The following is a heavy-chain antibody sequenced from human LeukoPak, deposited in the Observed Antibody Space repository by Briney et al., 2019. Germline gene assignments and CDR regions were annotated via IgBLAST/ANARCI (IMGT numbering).Heavy chain of an antibody. CDR3: ARGGSHLGFCNNTSCPIYPAGGYSYIDV. V-gene: IGHV1-2*02. Sequence: ASVKVSCKASGYTFTGYYMHWVRQAPGQGLEWMGWINPNSGGTKFAQKFQGRVTMTWDMSITTAYMELSRLRSDDTAVYYCARGGSHLGFCNNTSCPIYPAGGYSYIDVWGKGTTVTVSS. J-gene: IGHJ6*03. CDR1: GYTFTGYY. D-gene: IGHD2-2*01. CDR2: INPNSGGT.